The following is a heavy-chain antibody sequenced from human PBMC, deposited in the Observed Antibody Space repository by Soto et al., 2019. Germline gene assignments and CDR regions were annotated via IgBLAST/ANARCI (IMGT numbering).Heavy chain of an antibody. V-gene: IGHV4-4*02. J-gene: IGHJ4*02. Sequence: QVQLQESGPGLVKPSGTLSLTCAVSGGSISTSNWWIWVRQPPGKGLEWIGEVYRTGRTNYKPSLEIRLTISVDKSKNQFSLKLTSVTAADTAVYYCARARATIAAAAIFDCWGQGTLVTVSS. CDR1: GGSISTSNW. CDR3: ARARATIAAAAIFDC. D-gene: IGHD6-13*01. CDR2: VYRTGRT.